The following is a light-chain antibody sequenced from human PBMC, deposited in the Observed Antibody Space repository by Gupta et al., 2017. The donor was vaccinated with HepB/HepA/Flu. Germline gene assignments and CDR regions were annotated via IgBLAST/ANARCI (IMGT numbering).Light chain of an antibody. CDR3: AAWDDSLNGPV. V-gene: IGLV1-44*01. CDR1: SSNIGSNT. J-gene: IGLJ2*01. CDR2: SNN. Sequence: QSVLTQPPSASGTPGQTVTISCSGSSSNIGSNTVNWYQQRPGTAPKLLIYSNNQRPSGVPDRFSGSKSGTSASLAISGLQSEDEADYYCAAWDDSLNGPVFGGGTKLTVL.